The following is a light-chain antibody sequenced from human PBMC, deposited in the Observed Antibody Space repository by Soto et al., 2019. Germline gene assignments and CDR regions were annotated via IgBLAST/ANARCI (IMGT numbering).Light chain of an antibody. CDR3: MQPLQTPYT. CDR2: LVS. J-gene: IGKJ2*01. CDR1: QSLLHSNGYTY. V-gene: IGKV2-28*01. Sequence: DIVMTQSPLSLPVTPGEPASISCRSSQSLLHSNGYTYLDWYLQKPGQSPQLLIYLVSNRASGVPDRFSGSEACTDFTLKISRVEAEDVGVYYCMQPLQTPYTFGQGTKRDIK.